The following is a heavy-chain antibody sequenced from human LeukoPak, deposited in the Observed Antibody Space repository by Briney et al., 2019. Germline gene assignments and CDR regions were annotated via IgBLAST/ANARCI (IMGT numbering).Heavy chain of an antibody. CDR1: GFTFRSHW. CDR3: VRTHSSGYYYFDY. CDR2: IDGDESAT. J-gene: IGHJ4*02. Sequence: GGSLRLSCAASGFTFRSHWMHWVRQAPGKGLIWVSRIDGDESATYYGDSVKGRFTISRDNAKNTLYLQMNSLRVEDTAVYYCVRTHSSGYYYFDYWGQGTLVTVSS. V-gene: IGHV3-74*01. D-gene: IGHD3-22*01.